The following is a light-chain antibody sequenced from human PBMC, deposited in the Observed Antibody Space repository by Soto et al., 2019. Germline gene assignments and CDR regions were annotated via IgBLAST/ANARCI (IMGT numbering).Light chain of an antibody. CDR1: QSVSSY. CDR3: QQRSNWPLT. CDR2: DAS. J-gene: IGKJ4*01. V-gene: IGKV3-11*01. Sequence: EIVLTQSPATLSLSPGERATLSCRASQSVSSYLAWYQQKPGQAPRLLIYDASNRATGIPARFSGSGSGTDFTLTISSLEPEDXAVXXXQQRSNWPLTFGGGTKVEIK.